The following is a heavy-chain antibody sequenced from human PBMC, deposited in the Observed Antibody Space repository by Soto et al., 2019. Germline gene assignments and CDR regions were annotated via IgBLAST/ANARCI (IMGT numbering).Heavy chain of an antibody. CDR3: ARFGRFGFSGGNDAFDK. CDR1: GFTFSSYD. J-gene: IGHJ3*02. CDR2: IGTTGDT. V-gene: IGHV3-13*01. Sequence: GGSLRLSRVASGFTFSSYDMHWVRQVTGKGLEWVSSIGTTGDTDYPGSVRGRFTISRENAKNSLYLQMNSLRAGVTAVYYCARFGRFGFSGGNDAFDKWGQGTMVTVSS. D-gene: IGHD3-10*01.